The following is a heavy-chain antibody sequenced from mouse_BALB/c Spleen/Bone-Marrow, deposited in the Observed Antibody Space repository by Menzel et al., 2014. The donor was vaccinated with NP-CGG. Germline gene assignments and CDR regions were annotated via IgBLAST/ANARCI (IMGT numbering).Heavy chain of an antibody. CDR3: ARYYNYYLDV. J-gene: IGHJ1*01. CDR2: INPSNGRA. Sequence: VQLQQSGAELVKPGASVRLSCKTSGYTFTNYWMHWVKQRPGQGLEWIGDINPSNGRATYSEKFKSKATLTVDKSSSTAYMQLSSLTSEDSAVYYCARYYNYYLDVWGAGTTVTVSS. V-gene: IGHV1S81*02. CDR1: GYTFTNYW. D-gene: IGHD1-1*01.